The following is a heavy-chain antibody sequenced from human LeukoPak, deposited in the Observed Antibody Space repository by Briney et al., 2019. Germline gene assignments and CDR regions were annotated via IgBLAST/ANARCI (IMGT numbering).Heavy chain of an antibody. D-gene: IGHD3-16*01. V-gene: IGHV3-23*01. CDR1: GFTFSNYA. CDR3: ARVFTGYYYGMDV. CDR2: ISASGGST. Sequence: GGSLRLSCVDSGFTFSNYAINWVRQAPGKGLEWVSAISASGGSTYYADSVKGRFTISRDNSKNTLYLQLNSPRAEDTAVYYCARVFTGYYYGMDVWGQGTTVTVSS. J-gene: IGHJ6*02.